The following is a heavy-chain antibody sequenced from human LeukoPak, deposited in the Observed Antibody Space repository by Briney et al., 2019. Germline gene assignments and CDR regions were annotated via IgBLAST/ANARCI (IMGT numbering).Heavy chain of an antibody. J-gene: IGHJ4*02. CDR1: RGSISSGGHY. Sequence: SETLSLTCNVSRGSISSGGHYWSWVRQRPGKGLEWMGYTYFTGSTYYNPSLQSRLIISADTSMTQFSLRLRSVTAADTAVYYCARVSFTYGPLDSWGPGILVTVSS. CDR2: TYFTGST. CDR3: ARVSFTYGPLDS. V-gene: IGHV4-31*03. D-gene: IGHD4-17*01.